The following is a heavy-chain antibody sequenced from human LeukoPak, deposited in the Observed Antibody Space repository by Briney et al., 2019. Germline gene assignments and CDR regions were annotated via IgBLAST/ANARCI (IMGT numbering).Heavy chain of an antibody. CDR2: MSSSGSTI. CDR3: ARDPPPDDTSGYLDY. J-gene: IGHJ4*02. Sequence: PGGSLRLSCAASGFTFSSYEMNWVRQAPGKGLEWVSYMSSSGSTIYYADSVKGRFTISRDNAKNSLYLQMNSLRAEDTAVYYCARDPPPDDTSGYLDYWGQGAPVTVSS. CDR1: GFTFSSYE. V-gene: IGHV3-48*03. D-gene: IGHD3-22*01.